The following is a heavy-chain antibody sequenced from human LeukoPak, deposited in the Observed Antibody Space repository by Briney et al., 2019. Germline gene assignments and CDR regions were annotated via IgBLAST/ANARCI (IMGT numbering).Heavy chain of an antibody. CDR1: GYTFTGYY. CDR2: INPXSGGA. V-gene: IGHV1-2*02. J-gene: IGHJ6*03. CDR3: ARVTSGWYGGYYYYYMDV. Sequence: ASVKXXCKASGYTFTGYYMHWVGQARGQGGEWMGWINPXSGGANYAQKFQGRVTMTRDTAIRTAYMELRRLRSDDTPVYYCARVTSGWYGGYYYYYMDVWGKGTTVTVSS. D-gene: IGHD6-19*01.